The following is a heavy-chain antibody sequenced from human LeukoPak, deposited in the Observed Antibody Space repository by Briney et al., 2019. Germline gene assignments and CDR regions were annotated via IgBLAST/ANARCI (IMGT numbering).Heavy chain of an antibody. J-gene: IGHJ4*02. CDR3: ARERNGEAFDY. Sequence: PSQTLSLTCTVSGASISSGGYYWSWIRQHPGKGLEWIGYIYYSGSTYYNPSLKSRVTISVDTSKNQFSLKLSSVTAADTAVYYCARERNGEAFDYWGQGTLVTVSS. CDR2: IYYSGST. D-gene: IGHD1-1*01. V-gene: IGHV4-31*03. CDR1: GASISSGGYY.